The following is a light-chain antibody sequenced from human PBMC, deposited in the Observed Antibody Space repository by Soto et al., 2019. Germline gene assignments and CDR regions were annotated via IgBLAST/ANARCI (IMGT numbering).Light chain of an antibody. CDR1: ESVTSSC. Sequence: EESTSLSSTASESVTSSCLAWYQRKPGQAPRLLIYGASNRATGIPDRFIGSGSGKAFSLSIRRLEPEALAVYFCLQYGRSGTFGQGTKVDI. V-gene: IGKV3-20*01. CDR2: GAS. J-gene: IGKJ1*01. CDR3: LQYGRSGT.